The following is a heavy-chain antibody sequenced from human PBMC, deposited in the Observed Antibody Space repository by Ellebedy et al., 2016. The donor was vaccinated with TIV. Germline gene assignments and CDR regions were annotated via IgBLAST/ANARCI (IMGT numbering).Heavy chain of an antibody. Sequence: HTGGSLRLSCVASGFTFGRYRMHWVRQAPGNKLVWVSRIKSDGSSTTYADSVKGRFTTSRDNARNTLYLQMNSLSGEDTAVYFCERDRGKYSISGPWGQGTLVTVSS. CDR1: GFTFGRYR. J-gene: IGHJ5*01. D-gene: IGHD4-11*01. V-gene: IGHV3-74*01. CDR2: IKSDGSST. CDR3: ERDRGKYSISGP.